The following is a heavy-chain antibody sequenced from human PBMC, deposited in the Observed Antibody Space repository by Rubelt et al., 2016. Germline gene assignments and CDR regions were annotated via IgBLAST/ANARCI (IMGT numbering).Heavy chain of an antibody. D-gene: IGHD1-26*01. CDR3: TQKGSGKDYKN. Sequence: QVQLVQSGTEVKKPGASVKVSCKASGFTFTNYGFSWVRQAPGQGLEWVGWISASNGDTNYAQKLQGRVTLTTNTSTTTADMELRSLRADDTAVYYSTQKGSGKDYKNWGQGTLVTVSS. CDR1: GFTFTNYG. V-gene: IGHV1-18*01. CDR2: ISASNGDT. J-gene: IGHJ1*01.